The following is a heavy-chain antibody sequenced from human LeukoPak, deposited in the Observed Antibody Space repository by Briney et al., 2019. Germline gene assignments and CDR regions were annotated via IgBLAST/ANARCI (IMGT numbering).Heavy chain of an antibody. CDR2: FDPEDGET. Sequence: GASVKVSCKVSGYSLTELSMHWVRQAPGKGVEWMGGFDPEDGETIYAQKFQGRVTMTEDTSTDTAYMELSSLRSEDTAVYYCATDRMQWLVPPYYYYGMDVWGQGTTVTVSS. D-gene: IGHD6-19*01. CDR3: ATDRMQWLVPPYYYYGMDV. J-gene: IGHJ6*02. V-gene: IGHV1-24*01. CDR1: GYSLTELS.